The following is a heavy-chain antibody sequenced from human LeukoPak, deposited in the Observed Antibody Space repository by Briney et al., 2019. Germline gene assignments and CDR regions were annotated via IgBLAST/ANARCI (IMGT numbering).Heavy chain of an antibody. CDR2: IYYSGST. D-gene: IGHD1-26*01. V-gene: IGHV4-30-4*01. CDR3: ARHGTYYKFDF. Sequence: SETLSLTCTVSGGSISSGDYYWSWIRQPPGKGLEWIGYIYYSGSTYYNPSLKSRVTISVDTSKNQFSLRLSSVTAADTAMYYCARHGTYYKFDFWGQGTLVTVSS. CDR1: GGSISSGDYY. J-gene: IGHJ4*02.